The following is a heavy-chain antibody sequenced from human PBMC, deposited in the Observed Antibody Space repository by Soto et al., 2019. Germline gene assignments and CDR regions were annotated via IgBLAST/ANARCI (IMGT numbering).Heavy chain of an antibody. J-gene: IGHJ5*02. V-gene: IGHV3-30*18. D-gene: IGHD3-10*02. CDR1: GFTFSSYG. CDR2: ISYDGANK. Sequence: GGSLRLSCAASGFTFSSYGMHWVRQAPGKGLEWVAFISYDGANKYYADSVKGRFTISRDNSKNTLYLQMNSLRAEDTAVYHGAKYRFSSCSGGLECFDPWGQGSLVTVSS. CDR3: AKYRFSSCSGGLECFDP.